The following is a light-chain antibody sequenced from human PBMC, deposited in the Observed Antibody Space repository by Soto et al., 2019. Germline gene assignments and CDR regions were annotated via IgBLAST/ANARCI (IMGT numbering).Light chain of an antibody. CDR1: SSNIGAGYD. CDR2: NNN. CDR3: AAWDASLNGRV. Sequence: QSVLTQPPSVSGAPGQRVTISCTGSSSNIGAGYDVHWYQQFPGTAPNLLIYNNNERPSGVPDRFSGSKSGTSASLAISGLRSEDEADYYCAAWDASLNGRVFGGGTKLTVL. V-gene: IGLV1-44*01. J-gene: IGLJ3*02.